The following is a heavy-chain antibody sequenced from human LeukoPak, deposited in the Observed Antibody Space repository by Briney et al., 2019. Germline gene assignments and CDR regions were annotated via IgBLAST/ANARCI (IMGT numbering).Heavy chain of an antibody. Sequence: GGSLRLSCAASGFTLRSYTMNWVRQAPGKGLEWVSSIGISSNKIYYADSVKGRFIISRDNAKNSLYLQMNSLRAEDTAVYYCAREWFCSSASCYLDYWGQGTLVTVSS. V-gene: IGHV3-21*03. CDR2: IGISSNKI. CDR3: AREWFCSSASCYLDY. D-gene: IGHD2-2*01. CDR1: GFTLRSYT. J-gene: IGHJ4*02.